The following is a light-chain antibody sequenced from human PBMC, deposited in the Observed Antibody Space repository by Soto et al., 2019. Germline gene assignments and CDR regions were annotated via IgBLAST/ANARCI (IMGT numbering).Light chain of an antibody. Sequence: QSVLTQPASVSGSPGQSITISCTGTSSYVGSYNHVSWYQQHPGKVPKLMIYEATQRPSGVSDRFSGSKSGNTASLTISGLQAEVDADYYCCSYAGSSTYVFGTGTKVT. CDR3: CSYAGSSTYV. CDR2: EAT. J-gene: IGLJ1*01. CDR1: SSYVGSYNH. V-gene: IGLV2-23*01.